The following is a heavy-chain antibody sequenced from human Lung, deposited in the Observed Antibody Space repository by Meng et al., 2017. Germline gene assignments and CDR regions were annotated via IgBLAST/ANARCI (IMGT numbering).Heavy chain of an antibody. CDR3: ARGEYDSSGYYLEYFQL. Sequence: QVRLQGSGPGLVKPSETLSLTCTVSGGSISSSSYYWGWIRQPPGKGLEWIGSIYYSGSTYYNPSLKSRVSISVDTSKSQFSLRLSSVTAADTAVYYCARGEYDSSGYYLEYFQLWGQGTLVTVSS. J-gene: IGHJ1*01. D-gene: IGHD3-22*01. CDR2: IYYSGST. CDR1: GGSISSSSYY. V-gene: IGHV4-39*07.